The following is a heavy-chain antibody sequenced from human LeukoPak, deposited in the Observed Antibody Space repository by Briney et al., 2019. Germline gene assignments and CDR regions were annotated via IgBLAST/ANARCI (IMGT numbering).Heavy chain of an antibody. J-gene: IGHJ4*02. CDR3: ARDRQESSIAARPLDY. V-gene: IGHV3-30-3*01. Sequence: GGSLRLSCAASGFTFSSYAMYWVRQAPGKGLEWVAVISYDGSNKYYADSVKGRFTISRDNSKNTLYLQMNSLRAEDTAVYYCARDRQESSIAARPLDYWGQGTLVTVSS. CDR1: GFTFSSYA. CDR2: ISYDGSNK. D-gene: IGHD6-6*01.